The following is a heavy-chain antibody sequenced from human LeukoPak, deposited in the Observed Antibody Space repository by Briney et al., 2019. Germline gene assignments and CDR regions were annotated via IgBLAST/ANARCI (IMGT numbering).Heavy chain of an antibody. J-gene: IGHJ4*02. V-gene: IGHV3-48*04. CDR1: GFTFSSYS. D-gene: IGHD7-27*01. CDR2: ISDSSSTI. Sequence: QPGGSLRLSCAASGFTFSSYSMNWVRQAPGKGLEWVSYISDSSSTIYYADSVKGRFTISRDNAKNSLYLQMNSLRVEDTAVYYCARDPPGAHFDYWGQGTLVTVSS. CDR3: ARDPPGAHFDY.